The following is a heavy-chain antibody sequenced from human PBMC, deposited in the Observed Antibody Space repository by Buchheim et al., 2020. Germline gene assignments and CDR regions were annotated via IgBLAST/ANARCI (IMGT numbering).Heavy chain of an antibody. V-gene: IGHV1-18*01. CDR3: ARGLALRITMVRGPYYGMDV. Sequence: QVQLVQSGAEVKKPGASVKVSCKASGYTFTSYGISWVRQAPGQGLEWMGWISAYNGNTNYAQKLQGRVXMTTDTYTSTAYMELRSLRSDDTAVYYCARGLALRITMVRGPYYGMDVWGQGTT. CDR1: GYTFTSYG. CDR2: ISAYNGNT. J-gene: IGHJ6*02. D-gene: IGHD3-10*01.